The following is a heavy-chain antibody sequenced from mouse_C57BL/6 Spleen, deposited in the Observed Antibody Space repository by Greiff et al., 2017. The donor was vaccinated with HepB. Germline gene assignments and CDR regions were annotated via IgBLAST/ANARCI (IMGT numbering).Heavy chain of an antibody. CDR3: ARRRVGRQGYAMDY. CDR2: INPNNGGT. Sequence: EVKLQESGPELVKPGASVKMSCKASGYTFTNYNMHWVKQSHGKSLEWIGYINPNNGGTSYNQKFKGKATLTVNKSSSTAYMELRSLTSEDSAVYYCARRRVGRQGYAMDYWGQGTSVTVSS. V-gene: IGHV1-22*01. CDR1: GYTFTNYN. D-gene: IGHD4-1*01. J-gene: IGHJ4*01.